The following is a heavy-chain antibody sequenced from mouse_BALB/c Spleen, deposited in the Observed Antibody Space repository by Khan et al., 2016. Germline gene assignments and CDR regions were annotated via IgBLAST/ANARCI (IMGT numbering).Heavy chain of an antibody. V-gene: IGHV3-8*02. CDR3: ARSGYYGYLGY. J-gene: IGHJ2*01. CDR1: GDSITSSY. Sequence: EVKLEESGPSLVKPSQTLSLTCSVTGDSITSSYWNWIRKFPGNKLEYMGYISYSGSTYYNPSLKSRISITRDTSKNQYYLQLNSVTTEDTATYYCARSGYYGYLGYWGQGTTLTVSS. D-gene: IGHD1-1*01. CDR2: ISYSGST.